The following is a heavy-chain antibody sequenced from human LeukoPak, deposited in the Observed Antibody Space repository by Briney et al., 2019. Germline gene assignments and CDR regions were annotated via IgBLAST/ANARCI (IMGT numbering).Heavy chain of an antibody. D-gene: IGHD6-6*01. V-gene: IGHV3-74*01. CDR1: GFTFSSYW. CDR2: INSDGGST. J-gene: IGHJ4*02. CDR3: ARGLSGYASSLGY. Sequence: GGSLRLSCAASGFTFSSYWMHWVRQAPGKGLVWVSRINSDGGSTSYADSVRGRFSISRDNAKNTLYLQMNSLRAEDTAVYYCARGLSGYASSLGYWGQGTLVTVSA.